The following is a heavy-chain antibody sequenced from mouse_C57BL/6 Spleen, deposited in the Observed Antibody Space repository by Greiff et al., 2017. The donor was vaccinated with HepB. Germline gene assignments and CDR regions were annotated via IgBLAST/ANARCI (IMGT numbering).Heavy chain of an antibody. CDR2: IDPETGGT. D-gene: IGHD2-4*01. J-gene: IGHJ3*01. V-gene: IGHV1-15*01. CDR3: TRGDDYDEGAWFAY. CDR1: GYTFTDYE. Sequence: VKLQESGAELVRPGASVTLSCKASGYTFTDYEMHWVKQTPVHGLEWIGAIDPETGGTAYNQKFKGKAILTADKSSSTAYMELRSLTSEDSAVYYCTRGDDYDEGAWFAYWGQGTLVTVSA.